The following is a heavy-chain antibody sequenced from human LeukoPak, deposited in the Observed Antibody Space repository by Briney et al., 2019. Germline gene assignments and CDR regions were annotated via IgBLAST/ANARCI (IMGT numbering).Heavy chain of an antibody. Sequence: SSETLSLTCSVSGDSIIGYYWGWIRQPPGKGLEWIGNIYYTGNTYYNSSLKSRVTISLDTSKNQFSLKVISMTAADTAAYYCTKSDGYGLIRICGRGTMVTVSS. CDR3: TKSDGYGLIRI. CDR1: GDSIIGYY. V-gene: IGHV4-39*07. J-gene: IGHJ3*02. D-gene: IGHD3-10*01. CDR2: IYYTGNT.